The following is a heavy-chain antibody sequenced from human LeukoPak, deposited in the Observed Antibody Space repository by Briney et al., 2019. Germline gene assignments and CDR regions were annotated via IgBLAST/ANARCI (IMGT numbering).Heavy chain of an antibody. V-gene: IGHV3-33*08. CDR1: GFTFSSYV. J-gene: IGHJ6*03. D-gene: IGHD1-26*01. CDR3: ARDPYSGSYGADYYYYMDV. Sequence: GGSLRLSCAASGFTFSSYVMGWVRQAPGEGLEWVAFVWYDGTNKYYADSVKGRFTISRDNAKSSLYLQMNSLRAEDTAVYYCARDPYSGSYGADYYYYMDVWGKGTTVTISS. CDR2: VWYDGTNK.